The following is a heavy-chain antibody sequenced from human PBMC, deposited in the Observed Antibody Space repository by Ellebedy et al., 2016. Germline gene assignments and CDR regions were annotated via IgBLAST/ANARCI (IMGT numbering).Heavy chain of an antibody. CDR3: ARQWGEYNYPRYMDV. V-gene: IGHV4-39*01. J-gene: IGHJ6*03. CDR2: IYYSGST. CDR1: GGSISSTTHY. D-gene: IGHD1-1*01. Sequence: SETLSLTXTVSGGSISSTTHYWGWIRQPPGKGLEWIASIYYSGSTYYNPSLKTRVTISVDTSKNQFSLQLSSVTAADTAVYSCARQWGEYNYPRYMDVWGKGTTVTVSS.